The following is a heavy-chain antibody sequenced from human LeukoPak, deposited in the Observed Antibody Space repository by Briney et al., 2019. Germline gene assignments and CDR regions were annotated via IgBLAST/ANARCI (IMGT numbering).Heavy chain of an antibody. D-gene: IGHD4-23*01. CDR2: IIPSGDYT. CDR3: ARAPRWGMDV. J-gene: IGHJ6*02. CDR1: GFMFSNYA. V-gene: IGHV3-21*01. Sequence: GGSLRLSCEASGFMFSNYAMNWVRQAPGKGLQWVSSIIPSGDYTYLADSVKGRFTISRDNSKNTLYLQMNSLRAEDTAVYYCARAPRWGMDVWGQGTTVTVSS.